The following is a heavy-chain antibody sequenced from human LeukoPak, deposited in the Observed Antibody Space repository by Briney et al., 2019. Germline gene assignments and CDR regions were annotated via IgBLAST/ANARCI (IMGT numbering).Heavy chain of an antibody. J-gene: IGHJ4*02. CDR3: AKDGDSSGMGGDY. CDR1: GFTFSSYG. CDR2: IRYDGSNK. V-gene: IGHV3-30*02. D-gene: IGHD3-22*01. Sequence: GGSLRLSCAASGFTFSSYGMHWVRQAPGKGLEWVAFIRYDGSNKYYADSVKGRFTISRDNSKNTLYPQMNSLRAEDTAVYYCAKDGDSSGMGGDYWGQGTLVTVSS.